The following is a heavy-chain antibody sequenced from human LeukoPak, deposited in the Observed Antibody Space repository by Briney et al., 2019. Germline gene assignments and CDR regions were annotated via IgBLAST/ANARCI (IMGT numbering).Heavy chain of an antibody. CDR1: GGSIRPYF. Sequence: PSETLSLTCTVSGGSIRPYFWSWIRQPPGKGLEWIGYIYYRGSTNYNPSLKSRVTISLDTSKDQFSLKLSSVSAADTAVYYCAREGVVKGYCDYWRQGTLVSVSS. CDR2: IYYRGST. J-gene: IGHJ4*02. D-gene: IGHD3-3*01. V-gene: IGHV4-59*01. CDR3: AREGVVKGYCDY.